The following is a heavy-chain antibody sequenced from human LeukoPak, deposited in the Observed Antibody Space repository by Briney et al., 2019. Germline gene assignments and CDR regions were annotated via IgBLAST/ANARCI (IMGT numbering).Heavy chain of an antibody. CDR3: ARIWQSSSSWAFDI. V-gene: IGHV3-20*04. Sequence: PGGSLRLSCAASGFSFSGYRMNWVRQAPGKGLEWVSGINWNGGSTGYADSVKGRFTISRDNAKNSLYLQMNSLRAEDTALYYCARIWQSSSSWAFDIWGQGTMVTVSS. CDR1: GFSFSGYR. CDR2: INWNGGST. J-gene: IGHJ3*02. D-gene: IGHD6-13*01.